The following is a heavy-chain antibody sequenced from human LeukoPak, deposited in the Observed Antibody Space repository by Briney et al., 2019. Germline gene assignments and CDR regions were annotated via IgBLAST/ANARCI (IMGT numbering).Heavy chain of an antibody. J-gene: IGHJ4*02. D-gene: IGHD4-11*01. V-gene: IGHV4-59*01. CDR1: GGPIRTYQ. CDR2: IHYSGSA. CDR3: ARVGVDDSDNILKYFFDY. Sequence: NTSETLSLTCTVSGGPIRTYQWSWIRQPPGKGLEWIGNIHYSGSANYNPSLKSRVIISVDTSKNQFSLKLSPVTAADTALYYCARVGVDDSDNILKYFFDYWGQGTLVTVSS.